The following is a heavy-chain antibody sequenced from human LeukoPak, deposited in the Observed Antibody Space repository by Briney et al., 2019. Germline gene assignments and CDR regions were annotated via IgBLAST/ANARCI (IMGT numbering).Heavy chain of an antibody. V-gene: IGHV3-21*01. J-gene: IGHJ4*02. CDR3: ARSVAAAGTHDY. CDR1: GFTFSSYS. D-gene: IGHD6-13*01. CDR2: ISSSSSYI. Sequence: GGSLRLSCAASGFTFSSYSMNRVRQAPGKGLEWVSSISSSSSYIYYADSVKGRFTISRDNAKNSLYLQMNSLRAEDTAVYYCARSVAAAGTHDYWGQGTLVTVSS.